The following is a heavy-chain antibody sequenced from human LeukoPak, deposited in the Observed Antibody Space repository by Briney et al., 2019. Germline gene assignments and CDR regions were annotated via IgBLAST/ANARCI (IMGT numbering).Heavy chain of an antibody. CDR1: GYTFTGYY. CDR3: ARDVMGDIVTTIFAFDI. Sequence: ASVKVSCKASGYTFTGYYMHWVRQAPGQGLEWMGWINPNSGATNYAQKFQGRVTMTRDTSINTAYMELSRPRSDDTAVFYCARDVMGDIVTTIFAFDIWGQGTMVTVSS. J-gene: IGHJ3*02. D-gene: IGHD5-12*01. V-gene: IGHV1-2*02. CDR2: INPNSGAT.